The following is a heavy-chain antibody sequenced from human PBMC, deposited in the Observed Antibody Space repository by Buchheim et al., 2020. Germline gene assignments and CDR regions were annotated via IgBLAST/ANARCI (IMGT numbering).Heavy chain of an antibody. Sequence: EVQLVDSGGGLVQPGGSLRLSCTASELTFSNYWMGWVRQAPGKGLEWVASIKQDASEKNYVDSVRGRFTISRDNAKNSLYLQMSSLRAEDTAVYYCAKSLGGWYWGVDVWGQGTT. CDR2: IKQDASEK. J-gene: IGHJ6*02. V-gene: IGHV3-7*01. CDR1: ELTFSNYW. CDR3: AKSLGGWYWGVDV. D-gene: IGHD6-19*01.